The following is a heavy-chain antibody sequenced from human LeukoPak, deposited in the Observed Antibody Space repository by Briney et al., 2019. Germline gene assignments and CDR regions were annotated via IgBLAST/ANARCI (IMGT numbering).Heavy chain of an antibody. J-gene: IGHJ4*02. CDR1: GGSISSYY. Sequence: PSETLSFTCTVSGGSISSYYWSWIRQPPGKGLEWIGNIYYSGSTYYSPSLKSRVTMSVDTSKNQFSLTLISVTAADTAVYFCARAAPNYYDSSGSLRNPYFDYWGQGTLVTVSS. CDR2: IYYSGST. CDR3: ARAAPNYYDSSGSLRNPYFDY. D-gene: IGHD3-22*01. V-gene: IGHV4-59*06.